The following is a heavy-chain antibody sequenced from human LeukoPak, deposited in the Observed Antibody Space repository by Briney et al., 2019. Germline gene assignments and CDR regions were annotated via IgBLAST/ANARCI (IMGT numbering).Heavy chain of an antibody. CDR3: AKDDGLIMFSS. D-gene: IGHD3-16*01. CDR2: ITGSGGST. J-gene: IGHJ5*02. CDR1: GFSFSNYG. V-gene: IGHV3-23*01. Sequence: GGTLRLSCAASGFSFSNYGMNWVRQAPGKGLEWVSGITGSGGSTYYAGSVKGRFTISRDNSKNTLYLQVNSLRAEDTAVYYCAKDDGLIMFSSWGQGTLVTVSS.